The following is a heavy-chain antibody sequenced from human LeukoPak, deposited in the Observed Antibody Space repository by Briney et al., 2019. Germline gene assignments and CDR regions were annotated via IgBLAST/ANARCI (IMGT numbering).Heavy chain of an antibody. CDR3: ASSLTLTNFDY. V-gene: IGHV4-59*01. CDR1: GGSISSYD. Sequence: SETLSLTCTVSGGSISSYDWSWVRQPPGQGLEWIGYIYYSGSTSYNPSLKSRVTISVDTSKNQFSLKLSSVTAADTAVYYCASSLTLTNFDYWGQGTLVTVSS. D-gene: IGHD3-10*01. J-gene: IGHJ4*02. CDR2: IYYSGST.